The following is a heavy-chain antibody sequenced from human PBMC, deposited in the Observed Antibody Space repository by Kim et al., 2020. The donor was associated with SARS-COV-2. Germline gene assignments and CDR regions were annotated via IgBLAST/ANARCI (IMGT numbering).Heavy chain of an antibody. V-gene: IGHV4-4*02. CDR1: GGSISSSNW. Sequence: SETLSLTCAVSGGSISSSNWWSWVRQPPGKGLEWIGEIYHSGSTNYNPSLKSRVTISVDKSKNQFSLKLSSVTAADTAVYYCARYCSSTSCSMGVDYWGQGTLVTVSS. CDR2: IYHSGST. CDR3: ARYCSSTSCSMGVDY. J-gene: IGHJ4*02. D-gene: IGHD2-2*01.